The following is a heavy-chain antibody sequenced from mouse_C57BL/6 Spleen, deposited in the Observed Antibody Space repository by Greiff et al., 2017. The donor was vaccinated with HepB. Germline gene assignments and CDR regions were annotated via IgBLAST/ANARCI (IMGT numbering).Heavy chain of an antibody. J-gene: IGHJ2*01. CDR1: GYTFTSYW. V-gene: IGHV1-59*01. Sequence: QVQLQQSGAELVRPGTSVKLSCKASGYTFTSYWMHWVKQRPGQGLEWIGVIDPSDSYTNYNQKFKGKATLTVDTSSSTAYMQLSSLTSEDSAVYYCARDYGSSYVVDYWGQGTTLTVSS. CDR3: ARDYGSSYVVDY. CDR2: IDPSDSYT. D-gene: IGHD1-1*01.